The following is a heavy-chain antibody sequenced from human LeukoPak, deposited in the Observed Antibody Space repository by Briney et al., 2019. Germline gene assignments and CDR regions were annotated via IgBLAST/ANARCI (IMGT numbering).Heavy chain of an antibody. J-gene: IGHJ5*02. CDR3: ARGRIYCSGGSCYNWFDP. CDR1: GYTFTSYD. V-gene: IGHV1-8*01. D-gene: IGHD2-15*01. Sequence: ASVKVSCKASGYTFTSYDINWVRQATGQGLEWMGWMNPNSGNTGYAQKFQGRVTMTTDTSTSTACMELRSPRSDDTAVYYCARGRIYCSGGSCYNWFDPWGQGTLVTVSS. CDR2: MNPNSGNT.